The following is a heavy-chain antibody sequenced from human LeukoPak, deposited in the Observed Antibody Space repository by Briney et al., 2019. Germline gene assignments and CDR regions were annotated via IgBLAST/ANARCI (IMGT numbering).Heavy chain of an antibody. V-gene: IGHV4-39*01. CDR2: IYYSGST. CDR1: GGSISSSSYY. CDR3: ARHAYYDFWSGYYIKSQINNWFDP. D-gene: IGHD3-3*01. Sequence: SETLSLTCTVSGGSISSSSYYWGWICQPPGKGLEWIGSIYYSGSTYYNPSLKSRVTISVDTSKNQFSLKLSSVTAADTAVYYCARHAYYDFWSGYYIKSQINNWFDPWGQGTLVTVSS. J-gene: IGHJ5*02.